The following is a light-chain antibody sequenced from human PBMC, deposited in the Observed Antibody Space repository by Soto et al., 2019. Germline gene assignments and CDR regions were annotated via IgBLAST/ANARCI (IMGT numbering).Light chain of an antibody. Sequence: EIVMTQSPDSMSVSPGDGATLSCRASQSVASNVAWYQQKPGQGPRLLIHGAATRAVGVPARFRGSGSAIDFTLSISSLQSEDFAVYYCQQYHNWPPQYTFGQGTKLQIK. J-gene: IGKJ2*01. V-gene: IGKV3-15*01. CDR3: QQYHNWPPQYT. CDR2: GAA. CDR1: QSVASN.